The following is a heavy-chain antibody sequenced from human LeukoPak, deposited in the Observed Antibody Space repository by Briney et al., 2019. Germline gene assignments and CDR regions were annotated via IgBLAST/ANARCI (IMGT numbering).Heavy chain of an antibody. J-gene: IGHJ4*02. CDR2: IYYNGST. Sequence: SETLSLTCTVSGGSISSSSYYWGWIRQPPGKGLEWIGSIYYNGSTYYNPSLKSRVTISVDTSKNQFSLKLSSVTAADTAVYYXXSPTYYGSGSYGYFDYWGQGTLVTVSS. CDR1: GGSISSSSYY. V-gene: IGHV4-39*01. CDR3: XSPTYYGSGSYGYFDY. D-gene: IGHD3-10*01.